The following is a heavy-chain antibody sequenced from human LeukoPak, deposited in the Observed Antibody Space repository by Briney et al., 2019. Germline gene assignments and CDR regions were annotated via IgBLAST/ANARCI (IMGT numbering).Heavy chain of an antibody. CDR2: ISSSGSTI. CDR3: ALSGWSIDY. CDR1: GFTFSSYE. J-gene: IGHJ4*02. D-gene: IGHD6-19*01. V-gene: IGHV3-48*03. Sequence: GGSLRLSCAASGFTFSSYEMNWVRQAPGKGLEWVSYISSSGSTIYYADSVKGRFTISRDNAKNSLYLQMNSLRAEDTAVYYCALSGWSIDYWGQGTLVTVSS.